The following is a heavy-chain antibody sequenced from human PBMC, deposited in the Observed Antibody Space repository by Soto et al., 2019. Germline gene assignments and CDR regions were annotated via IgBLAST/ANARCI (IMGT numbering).Heavy chain of an antibody. J-gene: IGHJ6*03. CDR2: IRSKGNNYAT. CDR3: SRQASDFWSGKPQYYMDV. V-gene: IGHV3-73*01. CDR1: GFTFSGSA. D-gene: IGHD3-3*01. Sequence: GGSLRRSCAASGFTFSGSAMHWVRQASGKGLEWVGRIRSKGNNYATAYGASLKGRFTISRDDSKNTAYLQMNSLNTEDTAVYYCSRQASDFWSGKPQYYMDVWGKGTTVTVSS.